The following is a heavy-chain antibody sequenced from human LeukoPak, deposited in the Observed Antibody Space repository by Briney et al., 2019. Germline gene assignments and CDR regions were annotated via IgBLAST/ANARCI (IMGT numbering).Heavy chain of an antibody. V-gene: IGHV4-38-2*02. J-gene: IGHJ4*02. CDR2: IYHSGST. CDR3: AREEMDYDSSGYFYYFDY. D-gene: IGHD3-22*01. CDR1: GYSISSGYY. Sequence: PSETLSLTCAVSGYSISSGYYWGWIRQPPGKGLEWIGSIYHSGSTYYNPSPKSRVTISVDTSKNQFSLKLSSVTAADTAVYYCAREEMDYDSSGYFYYFDYWGQGTLVTVSS.